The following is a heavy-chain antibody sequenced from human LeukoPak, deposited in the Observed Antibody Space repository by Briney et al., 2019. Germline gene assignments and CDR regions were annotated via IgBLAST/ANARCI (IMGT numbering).Heavy chain of an antibody. CDR3: ARMMTPRLYYDSSGYYYGAFDI. D-gene: IGHD3-22*01. V-gene: IGHV4-39*07. CDR1: GGSISSSSYY. J-gene: IGHJ3*02. Sequence: PSETLSLTCTVSGGSISSSSYYWGWMRQPPGKGLEWIGRIYYSGSTYDNPSLKSRVTISVDTSKHQFSLKLSSVTAAATAVYYCARMMTPRLYYDSSGYYYGAFDIWGQGTMATVSS. CDR2: IYYSGST.